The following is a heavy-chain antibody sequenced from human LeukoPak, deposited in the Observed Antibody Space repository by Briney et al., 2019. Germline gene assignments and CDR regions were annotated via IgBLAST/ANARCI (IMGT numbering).Heavy chain of an antibody. CDR2: IGASGDSI. Sequence: PGGSLRLSCAVSGFTFSSYAMIWVRQAPGRGLVWVSSIGASGDSIYYTDSVKGRFTISRDNSKNTLYLQMNSLRAEDTAVYYCARDRDPPCYDFWSGYSPWGQGTLVTVSS. D-gene: IGHD3-3*01. CDR3: ARDRDPPCYDFWSGYSP. V-gene: IGHV3-23*01. CDR1: GFTFSSYA. J-gene: IGHJ5*02.